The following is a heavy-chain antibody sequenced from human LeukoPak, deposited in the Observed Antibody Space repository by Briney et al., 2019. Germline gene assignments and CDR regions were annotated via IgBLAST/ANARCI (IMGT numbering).Heavy chain of an antibody. V-gene: IGHV3-20*04. CDR3: ARNSGAGYYFYMDV. Sequence: GGTLRLSCAASGFTFSTYGMNWVRQAPGKGLEWVSGIKWNGGSTGYADSVKGRFTISRDNAKNSLYLQMNSLRAEDTALYYCARNSGAGYYFYMDVWGKGTAVTVSS. CDR1: GFTFSTYG. J-gene: IGHJ6*03. D-gene: IGHD3-10*01. CDR2: IKWNGGST.